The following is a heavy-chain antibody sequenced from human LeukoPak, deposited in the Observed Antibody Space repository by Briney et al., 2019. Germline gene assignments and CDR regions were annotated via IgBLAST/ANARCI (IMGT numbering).Heavy chain of an antibody. CDR1: GYTFTSYV. D-gene: IGHD6-6*01. Sequence: GASVKVSCKASGYTFTSYVISWVRQAPGQGLEWMVRIIPILGIANYAQKFQGRVTITADKSTSTAYMELSSLRSEDTAVYYCARGRGAARSAFDIWGQGTMVTVSS. CDR2: IIPILGIA. CDR3: ARGRGAARSAFDI. V-gene: IGHV1-69*04. J-gene: IGHJ3*02.